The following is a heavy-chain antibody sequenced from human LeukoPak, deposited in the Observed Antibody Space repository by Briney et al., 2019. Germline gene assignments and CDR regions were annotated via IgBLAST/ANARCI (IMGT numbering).Heavy chain of an antibody. CDR1: GFTFSSYA. V-gene: IGHV3-23*01. D-gene: IGHD6-19*01. J-gene: IGHJ4*02. CDR2: ISGSGGST. CDR3: AKAPPLWDGWYYFDY. Sequence: GGSLRLSCAASGFTFSSYAMSWVRQAPGKGLEWVSAISGSGGSTYYADSVKGRFTIPRDNSKNTLYLQMNSLRAEDTAVYYCAKAPPLWDGWYYFDYWGQGTLVTVSS.